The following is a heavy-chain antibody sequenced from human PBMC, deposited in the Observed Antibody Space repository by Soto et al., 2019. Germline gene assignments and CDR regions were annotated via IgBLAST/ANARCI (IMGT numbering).Heavy chain of an antibody. CDR1: GFTVSSNY. D-gene: IGHD6-13*01. J-gene: IGHJ4*02. Sequence: GGSLRLSCAASGFTVSSNYMRWVRQAPGKGLEWVSLIYSGGSTHYADSVKGRFTISRDNSKNTLYLQMNSLRVGDTAVYYCARDPPGIAASGGGGWGQGTLVTVSS. CDR3: ARDPPGIAASGGGG. CDR2: IYSGGST. V-gene: IGHV3-53*01.